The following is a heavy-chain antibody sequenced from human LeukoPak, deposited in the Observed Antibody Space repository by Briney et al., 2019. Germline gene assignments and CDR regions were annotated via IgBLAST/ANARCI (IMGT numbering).Heavy chain of an antibody. V-gene: IGHV1-69*06. Sequence: GASVKVSCKASGGTFSSYAISWVRQAPGQGLEWMGGIIPIFGTANYAQKFQGRVTITADKSTSTAYMELSSLRSEDTAVYYCAIIDTMVRGVINWFDPWGQGTLVTVSS. CDR1: GGTFSSYA. CDR3: AIIDTMVRGVINWFDP. D-gene: IGHD3-10*01. CDR2: IIPIFGTA. J-gene: IGHJ5*02.